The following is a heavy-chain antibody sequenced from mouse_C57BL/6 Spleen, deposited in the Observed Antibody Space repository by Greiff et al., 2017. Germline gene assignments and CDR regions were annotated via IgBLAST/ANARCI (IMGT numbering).Heavy chain of an antibody. CDR3: ARGEYGNLVTAWFAY. CDR1: GYTFTSYW. CDR2: IYPSDSET. V-gene: IGHV1-61*01. J-gene: IGHJ3*01. Sequence: VQLQQPGAELVRPGSSVKLSCKASGYTFTSYWMDWVKQRPGQGLEWIGNIYPSDSETHYNQKFKDKATLTVDKSSSTAYMQLSSLTSEDSAVXCCARGEYGNLVTAWFAYWGQGTLVTVSA. D-gene: IGHD2-10*02.